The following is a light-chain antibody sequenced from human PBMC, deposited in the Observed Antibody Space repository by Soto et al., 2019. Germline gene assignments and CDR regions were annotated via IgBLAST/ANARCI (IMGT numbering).Light chain of an antibody. Sequence: QSALTQPASVSGSPGQSITISCTGTSSDVGTYNYVSWYQQHPGKAPKVMIYDVSNRPSGVSNRFSGSKSGYTASLTISGLHAEDDADYSCSSYTGSTFSLIFGGGTKLTVL. CDR3: SSYTGSTFSLI. CDR2: DVS. J-gene: IGLJ2*01. V-gene: IGLV2-14*03. CDR1: SSDVGTYNY.